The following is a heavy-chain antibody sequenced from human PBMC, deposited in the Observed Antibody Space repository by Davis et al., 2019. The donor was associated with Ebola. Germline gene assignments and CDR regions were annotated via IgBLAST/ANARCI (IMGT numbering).Heavy chain of an antibody. D-gene: IGHD3-3*01. CDR3: ARVDFGYNYDFWSGYYTRFDP. J-gene: IGHJ5*02. Sequence: ASVKVSCKASGYTFTSYAMNWVRQAPGQGLEWMGWINTDTGNPTYAQGFTGRFVFSLDTSGSTAYLQISSLKAEDTAVYYCARVDFGYNYDFWSGYYTRFDPWGQGTLVTVSS. CDR1: GYTFTSYA. CDR2: INTDTGNP. V-gene: IGHV7-4-1*02.